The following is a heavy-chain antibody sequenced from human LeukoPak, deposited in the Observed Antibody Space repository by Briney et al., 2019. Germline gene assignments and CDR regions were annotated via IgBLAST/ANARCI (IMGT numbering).Heavy chain of an antibody. J-gene: IGHJ4*02. CDR3: ARVATIFGLFDY. Sequence: SETLSLTCTVSGGPISRYYWSWLRQPPGRALEWIGYIYYSGSTNYNPSLKSRVTISVDTSKNQFSLKLSSVTAADTAVYYCARVATIFGLFDYWGQGTLVTVSS. V-gene: IGHV4-59*01. CDR2: IYYSGST. D-gene: IGHD3-3*01. CDR1: GGPISRYY.